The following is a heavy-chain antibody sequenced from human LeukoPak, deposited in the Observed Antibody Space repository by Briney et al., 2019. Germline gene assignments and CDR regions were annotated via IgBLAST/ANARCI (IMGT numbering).Heavy chain of an antibody. CDR1: GGSISSYY. Sequence: TSETLSLTCTVSGGSISSYYWGWIRQPPGKGLEWIGYIYYSGSTNYNPSLKSRVTISVDTSKNQFSLKLSSVTAADTAVYYCARGGRYDSSGYLGYWGQGTLVTVSS. CDR2: IYYSGST. J-gene: IGHJ4*02. CDR3: ARGGRYDSSGYLGY. D-gene: IGHD3-22*01. V-gene: IGHV4-59*08.